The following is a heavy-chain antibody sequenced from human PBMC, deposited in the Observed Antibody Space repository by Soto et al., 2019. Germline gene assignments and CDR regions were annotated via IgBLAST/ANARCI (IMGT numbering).Heavy chain of an antibody. J-gene: IGHJ4*02. V-gene: IGHV3-23*01. D-gene: IGHD3-16*01. CDR3: TKDGGDGHHRLD. CDR1: GFTFNNYA. CDR2: IGGSGITT. Sequence: EVQLLESGGGLVQPGGSLRLSCAASGFTFNNYAMNWVRQVPGKGLEWVSYIGGSGITTYYADSVRGRFIISRDNAKNTLYLQVNSLRAEDTAVYYCTKDGGDGHHRLDWGQGTLVTVSS.